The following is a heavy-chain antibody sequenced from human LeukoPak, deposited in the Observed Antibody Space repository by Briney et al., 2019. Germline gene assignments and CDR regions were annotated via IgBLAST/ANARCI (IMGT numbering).Heavy chain of an antibody. D-gene: IGHD1-7*01. V-gene: IGHV4-34*01. CDR2: INDNGRA. Sequence: SETLSLTCAVYGGSFSNYYWNWIRQPPGKGLEWLGEINDNGRANYNPSLMSRVTVSVDTSKNLFSLRLTSVTATDTAVYYCARRWNYGRNYYIDVWGKGATVSVSS. CDR1: GGSFSNYY. J-gene: IGHJ6*03. CDR3: ARRWNYGRNYYIDV.